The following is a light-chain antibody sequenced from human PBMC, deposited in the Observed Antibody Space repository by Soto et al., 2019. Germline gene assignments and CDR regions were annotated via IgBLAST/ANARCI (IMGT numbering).Light chain of an antibody. V-gene: IGKV3-20*01. J-gene: IGKJ3*01. Sequence: EIVLSQSPGTLSLSPGERATLSCRTSQSSNSLAWYQHKPGQAPRLLIYGVSSRPTDIPDRFSGSGSGTDFTLTISRLEPEDVAVYYCQQYGPSRAFTFGPVTIVDIK. CDR2: GVS. CDR1: QSSNS. CDR3: QQYGPSRAFT.